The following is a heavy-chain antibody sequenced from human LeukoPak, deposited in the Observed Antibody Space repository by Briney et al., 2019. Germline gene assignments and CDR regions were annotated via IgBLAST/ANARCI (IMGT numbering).Heavy chain of an antibody. D-gene: IGHD3-16*02. Sequence: PSETLSLTCAVYGGSFSGYYWSWIRQPPGKGLEWIGEINHSGSTNYNPSLKSRVTISVDTSKNQFSLKLSSVTAADTAVYYCARVTGSDYDCIWGSYRQTYYFDYWGQGTLVTVSS. CDR2: INHSGST. V-gene: IGHV4-34*01. CDR3: ARVTGSDYDCIWGSYRQTYYFDY. CDR1: GGSFSGYY. J-gene: IGHJ4*02.